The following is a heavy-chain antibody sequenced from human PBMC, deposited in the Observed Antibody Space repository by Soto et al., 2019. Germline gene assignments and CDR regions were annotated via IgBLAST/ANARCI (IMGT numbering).Heavy chain of an antibody. CDR1: GGSISSYY. CDR2: IYYSGST. V-gene: IGHV4-59*01. Sequence: QVQLQESGPGLVKPSETLSLTCTVSGGSISSYYWSWIRQPPGKGLEWIGYIYYSGSTNYNPSLKSRVTISVDTSKNQFSLKLSSVTAADTAVYYCARGSAYCGGDCSPLWYWGQGTLVTVSS. J-gene: IGHJ4*02. D-gene: IGHD2-21*02. CDR3: ARGSAYCGGDCSPLWY.